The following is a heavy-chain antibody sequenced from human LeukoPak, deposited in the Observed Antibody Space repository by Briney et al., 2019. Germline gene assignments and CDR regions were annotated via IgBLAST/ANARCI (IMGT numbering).Heavy chain of an antibody. J-gene: IGHJ4*02. Sequence: SETLSLTCTVSGASISSTSYFWGWIRQPPGKGLEWIGSIYHSGSTHYNPSLKSRVTMSLDTSKNQFSLKVSSVTAADTAVFYCARGDSTGWFVFYFDFWGQGTLVTVSS. CDR2: IYHSGST. D-gene: IGHD6-19*01. CDR3: ARGDSTGWFVFYFDF. V-gene: IGHV4-39*07. CDR1: GASISSTSYF.